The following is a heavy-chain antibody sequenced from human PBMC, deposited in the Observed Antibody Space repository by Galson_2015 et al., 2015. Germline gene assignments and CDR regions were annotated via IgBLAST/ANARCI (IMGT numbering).Heavy chain of an antibody. CDR2: IYWDDDK. D-gene: IGHD3-3*01. CDR1: GFSLSTTGVG. J-gene: IGHJ6*02. V-gene: IGHV2-5*02. Sequence: PALVKPTQTLTLTCTFSGFSLSTTGVGVGWIRQPPGKALEWLALIYWDDDKRYRPSLKSRLTITKDTSKNQVVLTMTNMDPVDTATYYCAHRSGYYPYYYHYAMDVWGQGTTVTVSS. CDR3: AHRSGYYPYYYHYAMDV.